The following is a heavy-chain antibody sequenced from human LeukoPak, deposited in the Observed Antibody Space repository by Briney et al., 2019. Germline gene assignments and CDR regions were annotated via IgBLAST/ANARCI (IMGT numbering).Heavy chain of an antibody. CDR3: ARVGGYDYGDYPLFY. D-gene: IGHD4-17*01. V-gene: IGHV1-69*02. J-gene: IGHJ4*02. Sequence: SVKVSCKASGGTFSSYTISWVRQAPGQGLEWMGRIIPILGIANYAQKFQGRVTITADKSTSTAYMELSSLRSEDTAVYYCARVGGYDYGDYPLFYWGQGTLVTVS. CDR2: IIPILGIA. CDR1: GGTFSSYT.